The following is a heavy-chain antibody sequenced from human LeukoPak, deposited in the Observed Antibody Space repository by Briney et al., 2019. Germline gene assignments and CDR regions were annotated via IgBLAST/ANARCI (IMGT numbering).Heavy chain of an antibody. V-gene: IGHV4-31*03. CDR2: IYYSGTT. J-gene: IGHJ3*02. Sequence: PSETLSLTCSVFGGSISSGDHYWSWIRQHPGMGLEWIGYIYYSGTTYYNPSLKSRLSISVDTSENRFSLKLNSVTAADTAVYYCAKTGVLWFGESLVHAFDIWGQGILVTVSS. D-gene: IGHD3-10*01. CDR1: GGSISSGDHY. CDR3: AKTGVLWFGESLVHAFDI.